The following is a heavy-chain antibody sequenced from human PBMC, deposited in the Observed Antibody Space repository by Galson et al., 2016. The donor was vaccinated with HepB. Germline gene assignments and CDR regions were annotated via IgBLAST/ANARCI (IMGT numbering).Heavy chain of an antibody. Sequence: SLRLSCAASGFTFSNYGMHWVRQAPGKGLEWVSVMSYDGSNKYYRDSVKGRFTISRDNSKNTLYLQMNSLRAEDTAVYYCARDHDDSGWYHEGFSDHWGQESLGTCSS. CDR3: ARDHDDSGWYHEGFSDH. J-gene: IGHJ4*02. CDR2: MSYDGSNK. V-gene: IGHV3-30-3*01. CDR1: GFTFSNYG. D-gene: IGHD6-19*01.